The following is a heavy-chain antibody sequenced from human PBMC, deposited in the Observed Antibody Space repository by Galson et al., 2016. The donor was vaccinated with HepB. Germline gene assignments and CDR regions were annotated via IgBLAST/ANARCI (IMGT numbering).Heavy chain of an antibody. Sequence: QSGAEVKKPGESLKISCKASGYNFATYWIGWVRQMPGKGLEWMGIIYAGDSDVRYSPSFQGQVTISVDKSIATAYLQWSSLKASDTAIHYCARRSVPGTKSLAHTWFDSWGQGTLVTVSS. CDR2: IYAGDSDV. CDR1: GYNFATYW. V-gene: IGHV5-51*01. J-gene: IGHJ5*01. CDR3: ARRSVPGTKSLAHTWFDS. D-gene: IGHD6-13*01.